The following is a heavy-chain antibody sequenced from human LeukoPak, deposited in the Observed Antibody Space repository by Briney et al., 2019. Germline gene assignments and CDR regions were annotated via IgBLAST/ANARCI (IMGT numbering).Heavy chain of an antibody. CDR2: ISWNSGSI. J-gene: IGHJ3*02. CDR1: GFTFDDYA. D-gene: IGHD3-10*01. V-gene: IGHV3-9*01. CDR3: AKPQKSGSGSYYENAFDI. Sequence: PGGSLRLSCAASGFTFDDYAMHWVRQAPGKGLEWVSGISWNSGSIGYADSVKGRFTISRDNAKNSLYLQMNSLRAEDTALYYCAKPQKSGSGSYYENAFDIWGQGTMVTVSS.